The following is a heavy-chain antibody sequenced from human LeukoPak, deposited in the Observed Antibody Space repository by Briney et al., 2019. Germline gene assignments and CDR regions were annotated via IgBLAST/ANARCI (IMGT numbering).Heavy chain of an antibody. CDR1: GYTFTVYY. V-gene: IGHV1-8*02. Sequence: ASVKVSCKASGYTFTVYYMHWVRQAPGQGLEWMGWMNPNSGNTGYAQKFQGRVTMTRNTSISTAYMELSSLRSEDTAVYYCARVVTPRYHYYYMDVWGKGTTVTVSS. D-gene: IGHD4-23*01. J-gene: IGHJ6*03. CDR3: ARVVTPRYHYYYMDV. CDR2: MNPNSGNT.